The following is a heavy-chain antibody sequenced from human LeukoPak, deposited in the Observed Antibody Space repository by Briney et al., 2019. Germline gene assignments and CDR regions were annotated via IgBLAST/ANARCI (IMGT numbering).Heavy chain of an antibody. CDR2: IYHSGST. D-gene: IGHD3-22*01. J-gene: IGHJ4*02. CDR3: ARRAYDSSGYLYHPFDY. Sequence: SETLSLTCTVSGGSISSGGYYWSWIRQPPGKGLEWIGYIYHSGSTYYNPSLKSRVTISVDRSKNQFSLKLSSVTAADTAVYYCARRAYDSSGYLYHPFDYWGQGTLVTVSS. CDR1: GGSISSGGYY. V-gene: IGHV4-30-2*01.